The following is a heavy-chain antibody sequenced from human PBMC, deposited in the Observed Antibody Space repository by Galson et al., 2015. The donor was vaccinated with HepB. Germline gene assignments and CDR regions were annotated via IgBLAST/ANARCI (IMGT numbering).Heavy chain of an antibody. J-gene: IGHJ3*02. CDR2: IYPRDSDT. CDR1: GYSFTTDW. D-gene: IGHD2-2*01. V-gene: IGHV5-51*01. Sequence: QSGAEVKKPGESLKISCKVSGYSFTTDWIGWVRQMPGQGLEWMGIIYPRDSDTIYSPSFQGQVTISADKSISTAYLQWSSLKASDTAMYYCARRYCSSTSCHGGDAFDIWGQGTKVTVSS. CDR3: ARRYCSSTSCHGGDAFDI.